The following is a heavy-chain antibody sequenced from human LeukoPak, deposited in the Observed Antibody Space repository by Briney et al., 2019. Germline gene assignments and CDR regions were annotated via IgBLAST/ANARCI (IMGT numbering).Heavy chain of an antibody. D-gene: IGHD3-10*01. V-gene: IGHV1-69*05. CDR2: IIPIFGTA. Sequence: GASVKVSCKASGGTFSSYAISWVRQAPGQGHEWMGGIIPIFGTANYAQKFQGRVTITTDESTSTAYMELSSLRSEDTAVYYCAVGLVVRGVILHYWGQGTLVTVSS. CDR1: GGTFSSYA. CDR3: AVGLVVRGVILHY. J-gene: IGHJ4*02.